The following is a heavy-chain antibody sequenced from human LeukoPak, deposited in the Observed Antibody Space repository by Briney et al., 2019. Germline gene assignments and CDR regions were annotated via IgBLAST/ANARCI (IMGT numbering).Heavy chain of an antibody. J-gene: IGHJ4*02. D-gene: IGHD6-13*01. Sequence: GGSLGLSCAASGFTFSSYSMNWVRQAPGKGLEWVSSISSSSSYIYYADSVKGRFTISRDNAKNSLYLQMNSLRAEDTAVCYCARGGSSSWYNPYWGQETLVTVSS. CDR2: ISSSSSYI. V-gene: IGHV3-21*01. CDR1: GFTFSSYS. CDR3: ARGGSSSWYNPY.